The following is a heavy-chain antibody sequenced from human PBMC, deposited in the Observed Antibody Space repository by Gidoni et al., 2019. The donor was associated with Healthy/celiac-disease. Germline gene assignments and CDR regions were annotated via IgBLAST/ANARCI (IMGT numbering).Heavy chain of an antibody. CDR2: ISGRGGST. CDR1: GFTFSSYA. D-gene: IGHD5-12*01. J-gene: IGHJ4*02. CDR3: AKTRYSGYDPIKDY. Sequence: EVQLLESGGSLVQPGGSLILSCAASGFTFSSYAMSCVRHAPGKWLEWVSAISGRGGSTYYAESVQGRFTISRENSKNTLYLQMNSLRAEDTAVYYCAKTRYSGYDPIKDYWGQGTLVTVSS. V-gene: IGHV3-23*01.